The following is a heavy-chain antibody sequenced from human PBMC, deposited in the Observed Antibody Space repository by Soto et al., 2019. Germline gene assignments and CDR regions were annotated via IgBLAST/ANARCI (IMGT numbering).Heavy chain of an antibody. D-gene: IGHD3-3*01. J-gene: IGHJ4*02. Sequence: GGSLRLSCAASGFTFSSYAMSWVRQSPGKGLEWVSAISGSGGSTYYADSVKGRFTTSRDNSKNTLYLQMNSLRAEDTAVYYCAKDSTIFGVVTTFPGYYFDYWGQGTLVTVSS. CDR1: GFTFSSYA. V-gene: IGHV3-23*01. CDR2: ISGSGGST. CDR3: AKDSTIFGVVTTFPGYYFDY.